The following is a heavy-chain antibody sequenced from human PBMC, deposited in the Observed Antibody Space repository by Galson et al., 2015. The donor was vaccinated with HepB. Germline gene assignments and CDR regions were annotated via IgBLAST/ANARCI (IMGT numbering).Heavy chain of an antibody. CDR1: GYTFTGYY. Sequence: SVKVSCKASGYTFTGYYMHWVRQAPGQGLEWMGRINPNSGGTNYAQKFQGRVTMTRDTSISTAYMELSRLRSDDTAVYYCARTATVTTDYYDSSGYYSWGQGTLVTVSS. CDR3: ARTATVTTDYYDSSGYYS. J-gene: IGHJ4*02. V-gene: IGHV1-2*06. CDR2: INPNSGGT. D-gene: IGHD3-22*01.